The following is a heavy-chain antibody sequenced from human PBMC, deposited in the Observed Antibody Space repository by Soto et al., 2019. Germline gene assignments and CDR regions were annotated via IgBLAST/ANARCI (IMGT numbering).Heavy chain of an antibody. CDR1: GYTFTGYY. CDR2: INPNSGGT. CDR3: AREGIVVAYNYGMDV. Sequence: ASVKVSCKASGYTFTGYYMHWVRQAPGQGLEWMGWINPNSGGTNYAQKFQGRVTMTRDTSISTAYMELSRLRSDDTAVYYCAREGIVVAYNYGMDVWGQGTTVTVSS. J-gene: IGHJ6*02. V-gene: IGHV1-2*02. D-gene: IGHD2-2*01.